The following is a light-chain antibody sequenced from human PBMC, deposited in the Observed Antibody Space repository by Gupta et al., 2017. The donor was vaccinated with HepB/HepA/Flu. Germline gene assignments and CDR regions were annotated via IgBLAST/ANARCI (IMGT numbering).Light chain of an antibody. CDR1: QSLLYSDGNAY. Sequence: VMQTPFPLSLPVVLGQAASFACTSSQSLLYSDGNAYLNWFHQRPGQSPRRLIYQVSRRAAEVPDRFSGSGSGTDFTLKISRVEAEDVGVYYCMQGTHWPATFGPGTRVEVK. CDR2: QVS. CDR3: MQGTHWPAT. J-gene: IGKJ1*01. V-gene: IGKV2-30*01.